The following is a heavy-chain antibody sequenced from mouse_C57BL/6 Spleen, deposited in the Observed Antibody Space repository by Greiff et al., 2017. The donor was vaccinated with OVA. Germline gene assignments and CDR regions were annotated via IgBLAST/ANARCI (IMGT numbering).Heavy chain of an antibody. J-gene: IGHJ4*01. V-gene: IGHV1-50*01. D-gene: IGHD1-1*01. CDR3: ARWDYGSSYVVSMDY. CDR2: IDPSDSYT. Sequence: QVQLQQPGAELVKPGASVKLSCKASGYTFTSYWMQWVKQRPGQGLEWIGEIDPSDSYTNYNQKFKGKATLTVDTSSSTAYMQLSSLTSEDSAVYYCARWDYGSSYVVSMDYWGQGTSVTVSS. CDR1: GYTFTSYW.